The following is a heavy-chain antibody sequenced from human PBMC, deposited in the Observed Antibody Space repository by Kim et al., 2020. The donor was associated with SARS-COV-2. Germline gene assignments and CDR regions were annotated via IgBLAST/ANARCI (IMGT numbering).Heavy chain of an antibody. J-gene: IGHJ4*02. CDR3: ARRMALSAMDY. V-gene: IGHV3-48*02. D-gene: IGHD2-8*01. Sequence: ADSVTGRFTVSRDDGKNSVFLQMNSLRDEDTALYYCARRMALSAMDYWGQGTLVTVSS.